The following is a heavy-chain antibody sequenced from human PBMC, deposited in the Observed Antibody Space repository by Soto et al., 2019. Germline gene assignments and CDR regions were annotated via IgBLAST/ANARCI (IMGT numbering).Heavy chain of an antibody. CDR1: GFTFSSYW. CDR2: INSDGSST. CDR3: AGDPPPGNVALRSFYWYNGPQMSAMDV. D-gene: IGHD3-9*01. J-gene: IGHJ6*02. Sequence: GGSLRLSCAASGFTFSSYWMHWVRQAPGKGLVWVSRINSDGSSTSYADSVKGRFTISRDNAKNTLFLQMNSLRAEDTAVYYWAGDPPPGNVALRSFYWYNGPQMSAMDVWGQGTTVTVSS. V-gene: IGHV3-74*01.